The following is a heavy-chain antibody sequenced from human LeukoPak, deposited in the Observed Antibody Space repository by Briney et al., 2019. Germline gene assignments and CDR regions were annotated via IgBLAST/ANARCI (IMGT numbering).Heavy chain of an antibody. CDR2: ISGSGGST. J-gene: IGHJ5*02. Sequence: GGSLRLSCAASGFTFSSYAMSWVRQAPGKGLEWVSAISGSGGSTYYADSVKGRFTISRDNSKNTLYLQMNSLRVEDTAVYYCARRQYGSGSYPTWGQGTLVTVSS. CDR3: ARRQYGSGSYPT. D-gene: IGHD3-10*01. CDR1: GFTFSSYA. V-gene: IGHV3-23*01.